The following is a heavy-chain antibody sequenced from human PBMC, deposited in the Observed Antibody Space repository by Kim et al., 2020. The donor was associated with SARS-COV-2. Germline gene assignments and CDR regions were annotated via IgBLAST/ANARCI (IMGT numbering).Heavy chain of an antibody. Sequence: SETLSLTCTVSGGSISSGGYYWSWIRQHPGKGLEWIGYIYYSGSTYYNPSLKSRVTISVDTSKNQFSLKLSSVTAADTAVYYCARLCTGEQQREYWGQGTLVTVSS. V-gene: IGHV4-31*03. J-gene: IGHJ4*02. CDR2: IYYSGST. CDR1: GGSISSGGYY. D-gene: IGHD6-13*01. CDR3: ARLCTGEQQREY.